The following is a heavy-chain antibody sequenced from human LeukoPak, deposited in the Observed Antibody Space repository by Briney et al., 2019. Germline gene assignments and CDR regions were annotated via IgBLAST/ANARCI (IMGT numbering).Heavy chain of an antibody. D-gene: IGHD2-2*01. CDR1: GFTFSSYA. CDR2: ISYDGSNK. Sequence: GGSLRLSCPASGFTFSSYAMHWVRQAPGKGLEWVAVISYDGSNKYYADSVKGRFTISRDNSKNTLYLQMNSLRAEDTAVYYCAREGECSSTSCYEITYFDYWGQGTLVTVSS. V-gene: IGHV3-30*04. CDR3: AREGECSSTSCYEITYFDY. J-gene: IGHJ4*02.